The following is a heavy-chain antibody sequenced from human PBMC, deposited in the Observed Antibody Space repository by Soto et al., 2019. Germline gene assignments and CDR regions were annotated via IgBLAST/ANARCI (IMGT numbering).Heavy chain of an antibody. CDR2: IYYSGST. CDR1: GGSISSYY. J-gene: IGHJ1*01. D-gene: IGHD1-26*01. V-gene: IGHV4-59*01. Sequence: QVQLQESGPGLVKPSETLSLTCTVSGGSISSYYWSWIRQPPGKGLEWIGYIYYSGSTNYNPSLKSRVTISVDTSKNQFSLKLSSVTAADTAVYYCARGDFQPWGQGTLVTVSS. CDR3: ARGDFQP.